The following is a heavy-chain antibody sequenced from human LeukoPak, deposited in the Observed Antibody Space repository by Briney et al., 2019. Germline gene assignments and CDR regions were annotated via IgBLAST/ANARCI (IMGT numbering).Heavy chain of an antibody. D-gene: IGHD6-6*01. CDR1: GYTFTSYG. J-gene: IGHJ4*02. V-gene: IGHV1-18*01. CDR3: ARGKLRSSSSPPHFDY. Sequence: ASVKVSCKASGYTFTSYGISWVRQAPGQGLEWMGWISAYNGNTNYAKKLQGRVTMTTDTCTSTAYMELRSLRSDDTAVYYCARGKLRSSSSPPHFDYWGQGTLVTVSS. CDR2: ISAYNGNT.